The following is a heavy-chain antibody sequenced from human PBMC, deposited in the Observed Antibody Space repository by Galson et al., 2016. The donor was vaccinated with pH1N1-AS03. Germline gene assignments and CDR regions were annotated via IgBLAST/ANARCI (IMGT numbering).Heavy chain of an antibody. J-gene: IGHJ6*03. CDR1: GLTFSDYY. CDR2: ISSSGNII. Sequence: SLRLSCAASGLTFSDYYMSWIRQAPGKGLEWVSYISSSGNIIYYGDSVKGRFTISRDNAKNSLFLQMDSLRAEDTAVYYCARDWHNWNDWDYYYFYMDVWGKGTTVTVSS. D-gene: IGHD1-1*01. V-gene: IGHV3-11*04. CDR3: ARDWHNWNDWDYYYFYMDV.